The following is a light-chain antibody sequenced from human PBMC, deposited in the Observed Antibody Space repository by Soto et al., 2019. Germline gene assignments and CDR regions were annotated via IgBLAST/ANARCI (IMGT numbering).Light chain of an antibody. CDR1: QSVSSY. J-gene: IGKJ5*01. CDR3: QGRSNWSIA. CDR2: DAS. V-gene: IGKV3-11*01. Sequence: EIVLTQSPATLSLSPGERATLSCRASQSVSSYLAWYQQKPGQAPRLLIYDASNRATGIPARFSGTGSGTDFTLTINNLEPEDFAVYYCQGRSNWSIAFGRGTRLEIK.